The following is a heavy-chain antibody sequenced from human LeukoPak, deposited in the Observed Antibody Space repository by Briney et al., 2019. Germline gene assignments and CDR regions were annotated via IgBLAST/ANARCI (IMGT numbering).Heavy chain of an antibody. Sequence: GGSLRLSCAASGLTFSSYSMNWVRQAPGKGLEWASSISSSSSYIYYADSVKGRFTISRDNAKNSLYLQMNSLRAEDTAVYYCARSPQWEPDVGYFDYWGQGTLVTVSS. V-gene: IGHV3-21*01. CDR3: ARSPQWEPDVGYFDY. J-gene: IGHJ4*02. D-gene: IGHD1-26*01. CDR1: GLTFSSYS. CDR2: ISSSSSYI.